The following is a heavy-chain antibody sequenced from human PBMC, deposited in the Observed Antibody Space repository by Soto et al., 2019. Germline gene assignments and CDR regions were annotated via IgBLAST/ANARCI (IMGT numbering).Heavy chain of an antibody. CDR2: IHLDGSEK. Sequence: EVQLVESGGGLVQPGGSLRLSCAASGFAFRTYWLSWVRQVPGKGLEWVANIHLDGSEKNYVDSVKRRFTISSDNARNSLYLQMSSLRADDTAPYYCARDLSTSCYSYDFHGMDVWGQGTTVSVSS. D-gene: IGHD5-18*01. J-gene: IGHJ6*02. CDR3: ARDLSTSCYSYDFHGMDV. CDR1: GFAFRTYW. V-gene: IGHV3-7*05.